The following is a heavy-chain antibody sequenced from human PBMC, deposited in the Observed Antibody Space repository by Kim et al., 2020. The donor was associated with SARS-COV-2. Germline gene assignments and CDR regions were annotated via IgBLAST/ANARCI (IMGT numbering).Heavy chain of an antibody. CDR2: ISWDGGST. CDR1: GFTFDDYT. D-gene: IGHD3-10*01. V-gene: IGHV3-43*01. J-gene: IGHJ4*02. CDR3: AKDLGQGEGSGSYYDY. Sequence: GGSLRLSCAASGFTFDDYTMHWVRQAPGKGLEWVSLISWDGGSTYYADSVKGRFTISRDNSKNSLYLQMNSLRTEDTALYYCAKDLGQGEGSGSYYDYWGQGTHVTVSS.